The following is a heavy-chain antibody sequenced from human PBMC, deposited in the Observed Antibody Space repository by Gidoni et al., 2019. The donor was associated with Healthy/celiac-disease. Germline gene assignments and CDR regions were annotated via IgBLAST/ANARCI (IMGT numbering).Heavy chain of an antibody. CDR1: GFTFDDCT. Sequence: EVQLVESGGVVVQPGGSLRLSCAASGFTFDDCTMHWVRQAPGKGRGWVPLFSWYGCSKYYTDSVKGRFTISRDNIKNSLYLQMNSLRTEYTALYYCAKEPSPGGMDVWGQGTTVTVSS. V-gene: IGHV3-43*01. CDR3: AKEPSPGGMDV. J-gene: IGHJ6*02. CDR2: FSWYGCSK.